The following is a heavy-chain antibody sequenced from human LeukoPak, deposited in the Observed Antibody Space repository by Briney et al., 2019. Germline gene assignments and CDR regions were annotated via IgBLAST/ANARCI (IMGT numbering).Heavy chain of an antibody. D-gene: IGHD1-26*01. CDR1: GFTFINAW. Sequence: GGSLRLSCAASGFTFINAWMAWVRQAPGKGLEWVGRIKAKPHGGTTDYAAPVKGRFTISRDDSKNTLYLQMNSLKTEDTTVYYCTTDGVGIEGATFDYWGQGILVTVSS. J-gene: IGHJ4*02. CDR2: IKAKPHGGTT. CDR3: TTDGVGIEGATFDY. V-gene: IGHV3-15*01.